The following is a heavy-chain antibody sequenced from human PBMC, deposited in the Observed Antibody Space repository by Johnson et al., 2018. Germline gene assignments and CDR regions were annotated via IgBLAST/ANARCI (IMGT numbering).Heavy chain of an antibody. CDR2: ISSSSSYI. CDR3: ARGQGFPYFAEYFQH. D-gene: IGHD2-21*01. Sequence: VQLQESGGGLVQPGGSLRLSCAASGFTFSSHAMSWVRQAPGKGLEWVSSISSSSSYIYYADSVKGRFTISRDNSKNTLYMQMNSLRAEAPAVYYCARGQGFPYFAEYFQHWGQGTLVTVSS. J-gene: IGHJ1*01. V-gene: IGHV3-23*01. CDR1: GFTFSSHA.